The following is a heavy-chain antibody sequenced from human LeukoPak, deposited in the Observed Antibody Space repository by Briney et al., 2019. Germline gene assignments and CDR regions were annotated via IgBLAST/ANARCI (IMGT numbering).Heavy chain of an antibody. CDR2: IYYSGST. CDR3: ARDSGVSAFDI. J-gene: IGHJ3*02. V-gene: IGHV4-39*07. D-gene: IGHD2-15*01. Sequence: PSETLSLTCTVSGGSISSSSYYWGWIRQPPGKGLEWIGSIYYSGSTYYNPSLKSRVTISVDTSKNQFSLKLSSVTAADTAVYYCARDSGVSAFDIWGQGTMVTVSS. CDR1: GGSISSSSYY.